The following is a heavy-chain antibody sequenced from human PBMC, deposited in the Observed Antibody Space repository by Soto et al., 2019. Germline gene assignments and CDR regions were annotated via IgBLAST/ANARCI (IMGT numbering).Heavy chain of an antibody. Sequence: PGEYLKISCKGSGYSFTSYWIGWVRQMPGKGLEWMGIIYPGDSDTRYSPSFQGQVTISADKSISTAYLQWSSLRASDTAMYYCARRPRLLALYYFYYWGQGTLVTVSS. CDR3: ARRPRLLALYYFYY. CDR1: GYSFTSYW. V-gene: IGHV5-51*01. J-gene: IGHJ4*02. CDR2: IYPGDSDT.